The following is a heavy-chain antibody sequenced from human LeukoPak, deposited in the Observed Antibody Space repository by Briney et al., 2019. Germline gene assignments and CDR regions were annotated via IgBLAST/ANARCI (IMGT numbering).Heavy chain of an antibody. J-gene: IGHJ3*02. D-gene: IGHD3-9*01. CDR2: IYASGST. Sequence: PSETLSLTCTVSGGSISSYYWSWIRQPAGKGLEWIGRIYASGSTNYNPSLESRVTMSVDTSKNQFSLKLTSVTAADTAVNYCARGGKRYFDWFDVFDIWGQGTMVTVSS. CDR1: GGSISSYY. CDR3: ARGGKRYFDWFDVFDI. V-gene: IGHV4-4*07.